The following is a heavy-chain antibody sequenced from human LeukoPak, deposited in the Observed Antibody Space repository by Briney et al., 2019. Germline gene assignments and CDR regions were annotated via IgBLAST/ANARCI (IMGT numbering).Heavy chain of an antibody. CDR2: INPNSGGT. Sequence: ASVKVSCKASGYTFTGYYMHWVRQAPGQGPEWMGWINPNSGGTNYAQKFQGRVTMTRDTSISTAYMELSRLRSGDTAVYYCARVWFGEFMAIDFDYWAREPWSPSPQ. D-gene: IGHD3-10*01. CDR3: ARVWFGEFMAIDFDY. J-gene: IGHJ4*02. V-gene: IGHV1-2*02. CDR1: GYTFTGYY.